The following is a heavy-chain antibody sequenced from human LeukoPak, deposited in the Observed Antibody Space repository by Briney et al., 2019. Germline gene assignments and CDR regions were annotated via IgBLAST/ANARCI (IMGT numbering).Heavy chain of an antibody. CDR3: AADYSGHYHVEFDY. Sequence: SETLSLTCTVSGGSISSSTYYWGWIRQPPGKGLEWIGSISYTGTTYYNPSLKSRVTISVDTSKNQFSLKLSSVTAADTAVYYCAADYSGHYHVEFDYWGQGTLVTVSS. D-gene: IGHD1-26*01. J-gene: IGHJ4*02. CDR2: ISYTGTT. V-gene: IGHV4-39*07. CDR1: GGSISSSTYY.